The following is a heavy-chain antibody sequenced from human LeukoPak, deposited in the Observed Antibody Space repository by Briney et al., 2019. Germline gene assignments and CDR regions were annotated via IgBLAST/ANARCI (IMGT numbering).Heavy chain of an antibody. Sequence: GGSLRLSCAASGFAFSTYGMHWVRQAPGKGLEWVAFIRHVGSNEYYADFVRGRFAISRDNSQNTLHLQMNILRVEDTAVYYCAKDFTSSPPDYYYYYYMDVWGKGTTVTVSS. CDR3: AKDFTSSPPDYYYYYYMDV. CDR1: GFAFSTYG. D-gene: IGHD2-2*01. J-gene: IGHJ6*03. CDR2: IRHVGSNE. V-gene: IGHV3-30*02.